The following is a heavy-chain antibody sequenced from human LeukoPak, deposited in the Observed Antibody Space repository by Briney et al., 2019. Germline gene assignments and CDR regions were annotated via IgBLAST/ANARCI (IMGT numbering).Heavy chain of an antibody. CDR3: ARHTSSWTRYMDV. J-gene: IGHJ6*03. Sequence: SETLSLTCTVSGGSISSYYWSWIRQPPGKGLEWIGYIYYSGSTNYNPSLKSRVTISVDTSKNQFSLKLSSVTAADTAVYYCARHTSSWTRYMDVWGKGTTVTVSS. V-gene: IGHV4-59*08. CDR1: GGSISSYY. D-gene: IGHD6-13*01. CDR2: IYYSGST.